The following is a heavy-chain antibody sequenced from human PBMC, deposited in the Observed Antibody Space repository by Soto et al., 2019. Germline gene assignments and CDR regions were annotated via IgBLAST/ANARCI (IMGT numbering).Heavy chain of an antibody. J-gene: IGHJ4*02. CDR1: GFTLSSYW. V-gene: IGHV3-7*01. D-gene: IGHD2-2*01. CDR2: IKQDGSEK. CDR3: ARHQLLYYFYY. Sequence: GGSLRLSCAASGFTLSSYWMSWVRQAPGKGLEWRDNIKQDGSEKYYVDSVKGRFTISRDNAKNSLYLQMNSLRAEDTAVYYCARHQLLYYFYYWCQGTLVTVSS.